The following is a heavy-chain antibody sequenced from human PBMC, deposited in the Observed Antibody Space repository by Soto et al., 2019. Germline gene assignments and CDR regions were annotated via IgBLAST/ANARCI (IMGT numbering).Heavy chain of an antibody. CDR1: GYSISRGYY. D-gene: IGHD6-13*01. CDR3: AREETFIAAAGDDFDY. V-gene: IGHV4-38-2*02. Sequence: SETLSITCAVSGYSISRGYYWGWIRKPPGKGLEWIGSIYHSGSTYYNPSLKSRVTISVDTSKNQFSLKLSSVTAADTAVYYCAREETFIAAAGDDFDYWGQGTLVTVSS. J-gene: IGHJ4*02. CDR2: IYHSGST.